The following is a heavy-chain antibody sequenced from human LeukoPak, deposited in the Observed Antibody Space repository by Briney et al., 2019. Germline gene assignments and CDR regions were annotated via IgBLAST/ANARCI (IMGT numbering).Heavy chain of an antibody. J-gene: IGHJ3*02. Sequence: ASVKVSCKASGYTFTSYYMHWVRQAPGQGLEWMGIINPSGGSTSYAQKFQGRVTMTRDMSTSTVYMELSSLRSEDTAVYYCARDPVRSYGSGSYYISVAFDIWGQGTMVTVSS. CDR3: ARDPVRSYGSGSYYISVAFDI. CDR2: INPSGGST. CDR1: GYTFTSYY. V-gene: IGHV1-46*01. D-gene: IGHD3-10*01.